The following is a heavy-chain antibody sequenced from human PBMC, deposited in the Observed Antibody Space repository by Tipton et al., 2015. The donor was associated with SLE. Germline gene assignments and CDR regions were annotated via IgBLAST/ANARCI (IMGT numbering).Heavy chain of an antibody. D-gene: IGHD6-6*01. Sequence: TLSLTCTVSGGSISSHYWSWIRQPPGKGLEWIGYIYYSGYTNYNPSLNSRVTISVDTSKNQFSLKLNSVTAADTAVYYCARSRGARSSLVNWFDPWGQGTLVTVSS. CDR3: ARSRGARSSLVNWFDP. V-gene: IGHV4-59*08. CDR1: GGSISSHY. CDR2: IYYSGYT. J-gene: IGHJ5*02.